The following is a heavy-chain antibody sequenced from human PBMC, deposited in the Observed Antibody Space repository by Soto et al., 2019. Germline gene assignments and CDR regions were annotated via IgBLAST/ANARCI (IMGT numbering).Heavy chain of an antibody. V-gene: IGHV1-18*01. Sequence: QVQLEQSGAEVKKPGASVRVSCKASGYAFTSYGITWVRQAPGQGLEWMGWISGYNGNTNYAQKMQGRVTMTTDTXKXTVXMELRNLTSDETAVYYCARFALIWFGEIQVYDMDVWGQGTTVNVSS. CDR2: ISGYNGNT. CDR1: GYAFTSYG. D-gene: IGHD3-10*01. CDR3: ARFALIWFGEIQVYDMDV. J-gene: IGHJ6*02.